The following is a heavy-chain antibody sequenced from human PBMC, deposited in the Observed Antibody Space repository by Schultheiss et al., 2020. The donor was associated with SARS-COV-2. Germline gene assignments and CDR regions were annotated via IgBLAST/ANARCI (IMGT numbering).Heavy chain of an antibody. J-gene: IGHJ2*01. CDR2: IYYSGST. V-gene: IGHV4-59*01. CDR1: GGSISSYY. Sequence: GSLRLSCTVSGGSISSYYWSWIRQPPGKGLEWIGYIYYSGSTNYNPSLKSRVTISVDTSKNQFSLKLSSVTAADTAVYYCARTVVATTRDWYFDLWGRGTLVTVSS. CDR3: ARTVVATTRDWYFDL. D-gene: IGHD5-12*01.